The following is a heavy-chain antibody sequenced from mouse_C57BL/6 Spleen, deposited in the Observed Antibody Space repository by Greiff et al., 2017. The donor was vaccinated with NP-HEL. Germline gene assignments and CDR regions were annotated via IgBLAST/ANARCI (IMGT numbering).Heavy chain of an antibody. Sequence: LQESGAELARPGASVKLSCKASGYTFTSYGISWVKQRTGQGLEWIGEIYPRSGNTYYNEKFKGKATLTADTSSSTAYMELRSLTSEDSAVYFCATVVDWYFDVWGTGTTVTVSS. CDR2: IYPRSGNT. CDR1: GYTFTSYG. CDR3: ATVVDWYFDV. V-gene: IGHV1-81*01. D-gene: IGHD1-1*01. J-gene: IGHJ1*03.